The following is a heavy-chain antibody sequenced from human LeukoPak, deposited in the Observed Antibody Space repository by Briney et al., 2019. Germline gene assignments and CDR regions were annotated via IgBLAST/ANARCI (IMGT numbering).Heavy chain of an antibody. J-gene: IGHJ4*02. CDR3: ARADTNYYDSSGYDY. V-gene: IGHV4-59*01. D-gene: IGHD3-22*01. CDR1: GGSISSYY. CDR2: IYYSGST. Sequence: SETLSLICTVSGGSISSYYWSWIRQPPGKGLEWIGYIYYSGSTNYNPSLKSRVTISVDTSKNQFSLKLSSVTAADTAVYYCARADTNYYDSSGYDYWGQGTLVTVSS.